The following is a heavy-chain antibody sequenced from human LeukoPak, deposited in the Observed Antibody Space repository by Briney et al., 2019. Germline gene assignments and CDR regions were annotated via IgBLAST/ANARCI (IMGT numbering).Heavy chain of an antibody. CDR1: GGSISSGGYS. CDR3: ARHLPHGMDV. CDR2: IYHSGST. Sequence: SETLSLTCAVSGGSISSGGYSWSWIRQPPGKGLEWIGYIYHSGSTYYNPSLKCRVTISVDRSKNQFSLKLSSVTAADTAVYYCARHLPHGMDVWGQGTTVTVSS. V-gene: IGHV4-30-2*01. J-gene: IGHJ6*02.